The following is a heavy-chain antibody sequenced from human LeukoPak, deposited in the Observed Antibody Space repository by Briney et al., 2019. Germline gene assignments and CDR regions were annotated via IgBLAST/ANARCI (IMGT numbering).Heavy chain of an antibody. CDR1: GYTFTGYY. V-gene: IGHV1-2*02. CDR2: INPNSGGT. CDR3: ASSDILTGYCTQFDY. D-gene: IGHD3-9*01. J-gene: IGHJ4*02. Sequence: ASVKVSCKASGYTFTGYYMHWVRQAPGQGLEWMGWINPNSGGTNYAQKFQGRVTMTRDTSISTAYMELSRLRSDDTAVYYCASSDILTGYCTQFDYWGQGTLVTVSS.